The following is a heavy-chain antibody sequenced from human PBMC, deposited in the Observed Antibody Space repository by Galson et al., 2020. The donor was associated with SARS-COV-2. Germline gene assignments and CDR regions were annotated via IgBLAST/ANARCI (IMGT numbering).Heavy chain of an antibody. V-gene: IGHV3-48*03. Sequence: GGSLRLSCAGSGFTLSNYEMNWVRQAPGKGLEWVAYISDSGTNIYYADSVKGRFTISSDNAMNSLYLQMTSLRAEDTAVYYCSSPYLAAASFFGAFNIWGLGTVVTVSS. CDR3: SSPYLAAASFFGAFNI. D-gene: IGHD2-15*01. J-gene: IGHJ3*02. CDR2: ISDSGTNI. CDR1: GFTLSNYE.